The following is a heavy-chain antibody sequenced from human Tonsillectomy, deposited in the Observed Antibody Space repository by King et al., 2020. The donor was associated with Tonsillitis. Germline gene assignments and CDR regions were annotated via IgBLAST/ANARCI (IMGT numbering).Heavy chain of an antibody. CDR1: GGSIGSYY. CDR3: ARDCRTASCYSGSYYGLDV. D-gene: IGHD2-2*02. CDR2: IYDSGST. V-gene: IGHV4-59*01. J-gene: IGHJ6*02. Sequence: VQLQESGPGLVKPSETLSLTCTVSGGSIGSYYWSWIRQPPGKGLEWIGYIYDSGSTNYNPSLKSRVTISIDTSANQFSLKLSSVTAADTAVYYCARDCRTASCYSGSYYGLDVWGQGTTVTVSS.